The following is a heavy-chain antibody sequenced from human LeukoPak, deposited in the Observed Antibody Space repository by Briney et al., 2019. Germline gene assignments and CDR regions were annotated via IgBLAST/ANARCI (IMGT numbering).Heavy chain of an antibody. CDR1: GFTFSSYA. CDR3: AKDTLISTRTVFSSDQLDAFDI. CDR2: ISGSGGST. J-gene: IGHJ3*02. D-gene: IGHD3-22*01. Sequence: GGSLRLSCAASGFTFSSYAMSWVRQAPGKGLEWVSAISGSGGSTYYADSVKGRFTISRDNSKNTLYLQMNSLRAEDTAVYYCAKDTLISTRTVFSSDQLDAFDIWGQGTMVTVSS. V-gene: IGHV3-23*01.